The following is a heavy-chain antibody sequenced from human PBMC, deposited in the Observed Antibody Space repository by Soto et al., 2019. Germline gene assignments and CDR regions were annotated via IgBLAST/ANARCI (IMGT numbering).Heavy chain of an antibody. CDR3: AREVPAAKLNMDV. V-gene: IGHV1-8*01. CDR2: MNPNSGNT. J-gene: IGHJ6*03. Sequence: ASVKVSCKASGYTFLSYDINCVRQATGQGPEWMGWMNPNSGNTGYAQKCQGRVTMSRSTSISTAYMELSSLTSDDTAVYYCAREVPAAKLNMDVWGKGTTVTVSS. CDR1: GYTFLSYD. D-gene: IGHD2-2*01.